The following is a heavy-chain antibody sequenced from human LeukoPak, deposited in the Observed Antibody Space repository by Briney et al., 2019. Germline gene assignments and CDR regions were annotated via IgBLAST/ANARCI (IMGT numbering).Heavy chain of an antibody. J-gene: IGHJ4*02. Sequence: SGGSLRLSCAASGFTFSSYSMNWVRQAPGKGLEWVSSISSSSSYIYYADSVKGRFTISRDNAKNSLYLQMNSLRAEDTAVYYCARDKEMATLNPVGFDYWGQGTLVTVSS. CDR3: ARDKEMATLNPVGFDY. CDR2: ISSSSSYI. CDR1: GFTFSSYS. D-gene: IGHD5-24*01. V-gene: IGHV3-21*01.